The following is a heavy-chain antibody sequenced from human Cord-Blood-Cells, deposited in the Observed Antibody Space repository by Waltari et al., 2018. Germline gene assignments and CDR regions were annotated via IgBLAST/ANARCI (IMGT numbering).Heavy chain of an antibody. J-gene: IGHJ4*02. V-gene: IGHV1-69*09. D-gene: IGHD3-10*01. Sequence: QVQLVQSGAEVKKPGSSVKVSCKASGGTFSSYAISWVRQAPGQGLEWMGRIIPILFIANYAQKCQGRVTITADKSTSTAYMELSSLRSEDTAVYYCARGDYYGSGSSFFFDYWGQGTLVTVSS. CDR2: IIPILFIA. CDR3: ARGDYYGSGSSFFFDY. CDR1: GGTFSSYA.